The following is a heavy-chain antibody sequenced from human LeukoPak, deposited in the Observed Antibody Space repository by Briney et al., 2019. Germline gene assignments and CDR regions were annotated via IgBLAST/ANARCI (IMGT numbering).Heavy chain of an antibody. CDR2: IKYDGSEE. D-gene: IGHD3-10*01. J-gene: IGHJ3*02. V-gene: IGHV3-7*03. CDR3: AKGATMIRGVADAFNI. CDR1: GITFSSLY. Sequence: GGSLRLSCAAWGITFSSLYMSWFREATGRGVEWVTNIKYDGSEEHHVGFVKGRFTISRDNAKLYLQMNSLRAENTAVYYCAKGATMIRGVADAFNIWGQGTMVTVSS.